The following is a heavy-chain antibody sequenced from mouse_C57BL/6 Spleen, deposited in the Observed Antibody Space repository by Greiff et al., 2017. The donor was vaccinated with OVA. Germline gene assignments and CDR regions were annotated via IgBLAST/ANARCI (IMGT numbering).Heavy chain of an antibody. CDR1: GYSITSGYY. D-gene: IGHD1-1*01. J-gene: IGHJ2*01. CDR3: ARFTTVVAGDY. CDR2: ISYDGSN. V-gene: IGHV3-6*01. Sequence: DVKLQESGPGLVKPSQSLSLTCSVTGYSITSGYYWNWIRQFPGNKLEWMGYISYDGSNNYNPSLKNRISITRDTSKNQFFLKLNSVTTEDTATYYCARFTTVVAGDYWGQGTTLTVSS.